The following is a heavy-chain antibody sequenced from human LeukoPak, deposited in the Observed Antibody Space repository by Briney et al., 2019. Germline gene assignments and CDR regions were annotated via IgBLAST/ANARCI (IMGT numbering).Heavy chain of an antibody. D-gene: IGHD3-3*01. CDR3: ARVGPSGYVDY. CDR2: IYYSGST. J-gene: IGHJ4*02. V-gene: IGHV4-31*03. Sequence: SETLSLTCTVSGGSISSGGYYWSWIRQHPGKGLEGIGYIYYSGSTYYNPSLKRRVTISVDTSKNQFSLKLSSVTAAATAVYYWARVGPSGYVDYWGQGTLVTVSS. CDR1: GGSISSGGYY.